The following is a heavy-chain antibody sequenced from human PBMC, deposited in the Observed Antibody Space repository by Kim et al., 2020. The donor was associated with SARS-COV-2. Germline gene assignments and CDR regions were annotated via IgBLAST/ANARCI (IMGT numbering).Heavy chain of an antibody. V-gene: IGHV3-73*01. CDR3: TRVNPIAGGWYDAFDI. J-gene: IGHJ3*02. CDR1: GFTFSGST. CDR2: IRSKANSYAT. D-gene: IGHD6-19*01. Sequence: GGSLRLSCAASGFTFSGSTMHWVRQASGKGLEWVGRIRSKANSYATAYAASVKNRFTISRDDSKNTAYLQMNSVKTEDTAVYYCTRVNPIAGGWYDAFDIWGQGTMVTVSS.